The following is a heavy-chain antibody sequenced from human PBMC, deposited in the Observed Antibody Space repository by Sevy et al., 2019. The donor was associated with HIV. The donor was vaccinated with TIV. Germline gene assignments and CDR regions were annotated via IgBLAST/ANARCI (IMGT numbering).Heavy chain of an antibody. D-gene: IGHD3-22*01. Sequence: ASVKVSCKASGYTFTGYYMHWVRQAPGQGLEWMGWINPNSGGTNYPQKFQGRVTMTRDTSISTAYMELSRLRSDDTAVYYCATRTPSRITMIVVGSDAFDIWGQGTMVTVSS. CDR3: ATRTPSRITMIVVGSDAFDI. CDR2: INPNSGGT. CDR1: GYTFTGYY. J-gene: IGHJ3*02. V-gene: IGHV1-2*02.